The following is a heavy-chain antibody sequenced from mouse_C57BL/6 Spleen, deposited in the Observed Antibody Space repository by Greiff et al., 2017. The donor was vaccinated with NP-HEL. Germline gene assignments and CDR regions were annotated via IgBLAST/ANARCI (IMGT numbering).Heavy chain of an antibody. CDR3: ARAATVVAKGYWYFDV. J-gene: IGHJ1*03. Sequence: QVQLQQPGTELVKPGASVKLSCKASGYTFTSYWMHWVKQRPAQGLEWIGNINPSNGGTNYNEKFKSKATLTVDKSSSTAYMQLSSLTSEDSAVYYCARAATVVAKGYWYFDVWGTGTTVTVSS. CDR1: GYTFTSYW. D-gene: IGHD1-1*01. V-gene: IGHV1-53*01. CDR2: INPSNGGT.